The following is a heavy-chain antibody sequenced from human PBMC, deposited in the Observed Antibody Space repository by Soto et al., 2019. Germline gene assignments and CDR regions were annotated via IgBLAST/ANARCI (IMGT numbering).Heavy chain of an antibody. CDR2: IDWDDDK. CDR1: GFSLSSYGMC. Sequence: SGPTLVNPTQTLTLTCTFSGFSLSSYGMCVSWIRQPPGKALEWLARIDWDDDKFYSTSLRSRLTISRDTSKNQVVLTMTNMEPEDTATYYCARIHRYGGRGVDFDYWGQGTLVTVSS. V-gene: IGHV2-70*17. CDR3: ARIHRYGGRGVDFDY. D-gene: IGHD2-15*01. J-gene: IGHJ4*02.